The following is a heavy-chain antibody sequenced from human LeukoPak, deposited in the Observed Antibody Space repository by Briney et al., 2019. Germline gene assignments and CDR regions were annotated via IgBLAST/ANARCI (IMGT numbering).Heavy chain of an antibody. J-gene: IGHJ6*03. V-gene: IGHV4-31*03. Sequence: SQTLSLTCTVSGGSISSGAYCWSWIRQRPGMGLEWIGYMYYDGSTYSNPSLKSRLTISVDTSKNQFSLKLSSVTAADTAVYYCARGPYYDFWSGYPYMDVWGKGTTVTVSS. CDR2: MYYDGST. CDR3: ARGPYYDFWSGYPYMDV. D-gene: IGHD3-3*01. CDR1: GGSISSGAYC.